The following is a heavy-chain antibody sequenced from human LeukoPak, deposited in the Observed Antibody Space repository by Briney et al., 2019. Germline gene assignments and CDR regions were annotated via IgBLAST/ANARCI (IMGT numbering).Heavy chain of an antibody. D-gene: IGHD1-26*01. J-gene: IGHJ3*02. CDR1: GGSISSYY. CDR3: ARETRLHSGSYSNDAFDI. CDR2: ISYSGST. V-gene: IGHV4-59*01. Sequence: SETLSLTCTVSGGSISSYYWSWIRQPPGKGLEWIGYISYSGSTDYNPSLKSRVTISLDTSKNLFSLRLSSVTAADTAVYYCARETRLHSGSYSNDAFDIWGQGTMVTVSS.